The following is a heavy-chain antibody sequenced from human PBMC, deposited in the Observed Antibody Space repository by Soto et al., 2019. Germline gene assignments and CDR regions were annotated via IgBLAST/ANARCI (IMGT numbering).Heavy chain of an antibody. D-gene: IGHD3-3*01. J-gene: IGHJ6*02. V-gene: IGHV1-69*13. CDR1: GGTFSSYA. CDR3: AQVLRFLEWSFSPNYYYGMDV. Sequence: SVKVSCKASGGTFSSYAISWVRQAPGQGLEWMGGIIPIFGTANYAQKFQGRVTITADESTSTAYMELSSLRSEDTAVYYCAQVLRFLEWSFSPNYYYGMDVWGQGTTVTVSS. CDR2: IIPIFGTA.